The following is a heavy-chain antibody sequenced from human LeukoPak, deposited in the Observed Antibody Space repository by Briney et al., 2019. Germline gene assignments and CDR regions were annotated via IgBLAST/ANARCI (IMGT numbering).Heavy chain of an antibody. CDR3: ARSTYDFWSGKNWFDP. V-gene: IGHV5-51*01. J-gene: IGHJ5*02. D-gene: IGHD3-3*01. CDR2: IYPGDSDT. CDR1: GYSFTSYW. Sequence: GESLKISCKGSGYSFTSYWIGWVRQMPGKGLEWMGIIYPGDSDTRYSPSFQGQVTISADKSISTAYLQWSSLKASDTAMYYCARSTYDFWSGKNWFDPRGQGTLVTVSS.